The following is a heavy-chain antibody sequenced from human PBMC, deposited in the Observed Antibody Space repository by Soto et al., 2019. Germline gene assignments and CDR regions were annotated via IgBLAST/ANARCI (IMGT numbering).Heavy chain of an antibody. D-gene: IGHD5-12*01. V-gene: IGHV4-31*03. CDR1: GGSISSGGFY. CDR3: ARDMSGYGDFDY. Sequence: PSETLSLTCTVSGGSISSGGFYWSCIRQRPGKGLEWIGYIYYSGRTYYNPSLKSRVTISVDTSKNQFSLNLSSVTAADMAVYYCARDMSGYGDFDYWGQGTLVTVSS. J-gene: IGHJ4*02. CDR2: IYYSGRT.